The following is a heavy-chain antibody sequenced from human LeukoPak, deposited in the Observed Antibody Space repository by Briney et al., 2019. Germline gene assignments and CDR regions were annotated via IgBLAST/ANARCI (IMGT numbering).Heavy chain of an antibody. Sequence: GGSLRLSCAASGFTFSSYAMHWVRQAPGKGLEWVAVISYDGSNKYYADSVKGRFTISRDNSKNTLYLQMNSLRAEDTAVYYCARVARELLRSYFDYWGQGTLVTVSS. V-gene: IGHV3-30*04. J-gene: IGHJ4*02. CDR1: GFTFSSYA. CDR3: ARVARELLRSYFDY. D-gene: IGHD1-26*01. CDR2: ISYDGSNK.